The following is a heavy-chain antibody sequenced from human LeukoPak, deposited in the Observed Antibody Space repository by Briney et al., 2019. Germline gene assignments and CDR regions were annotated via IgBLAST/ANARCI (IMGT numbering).Heavy chain of an antibody. D-gene: IGHD6-19*01. CDR2: INPNSGGT. CDR3: ARGVRGSGGGYYFDY. CDR1: GYTFTGYY. V-gene: IGHV1-2*04. J-gene: IGHJ4*02. Sequence: ASVKVSCKASGYTFTGYYMHWVRQAPGQGLEWMGWINPNSGGTNYAQKFQGWVTMTRDTSISTAYMELSRLRSDDTAVYYCARGVRGSGGGYYFDYWGQGTLVTVSS.